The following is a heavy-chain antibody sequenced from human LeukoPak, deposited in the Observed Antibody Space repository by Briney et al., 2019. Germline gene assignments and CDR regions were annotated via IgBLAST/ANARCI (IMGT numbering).Heavy chain of an antibody. CDR2: IYENDEK. J-gene: IGHJ3*02. CDR3: AHRHRGVASDI. V-gene: IGHV2-5*01. Sequence: SGPTLVNPTQTLRLTCTFSGFLFSTGGVGVDWIRQPPGKALEWLGVIYENDEKLYSSSLQNRLSITKDTSKNQVVLTMANMDPVDTATYYCAHRHRGVASDIWGQGTMVTVSS. D-gene: IGHD2-15*01. CDR1: GFLFSTGGVG.